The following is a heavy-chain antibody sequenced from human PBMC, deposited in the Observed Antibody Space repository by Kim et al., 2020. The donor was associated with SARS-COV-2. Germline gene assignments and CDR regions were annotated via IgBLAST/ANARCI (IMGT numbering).Heavy chain of an antibody. CDR2: IKQDGSEK. D-gene: IGHD4-17*01. CDR1: GFTFSSYW. V-gene: IGHV3-7*01. J-gene: IGHJ6*03. CDR3: ARGTTVTTVLYYYYYYMDV. Sequence: GGSLRLSCAASGFTFSSYWMSWVRQAPGKGLEWVANIKQDGSEKYYVDSVKGRFTISRDNAKNSLYLQMNSLRAEDTAVYYCARGTTVTTVLYYYYYYMDVWGKGTTVTVSS.